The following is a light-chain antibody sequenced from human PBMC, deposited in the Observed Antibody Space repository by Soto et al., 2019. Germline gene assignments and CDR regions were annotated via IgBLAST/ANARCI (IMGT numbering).Light chain of an antibody. V-gene: IGKV1-33*01. J-gene: IGKJ4*01. CDR1: QDISNY. Sequence: DIQMTQSPSSLSASVGDRVTITCQASQDISNYLNWCQQKPGKAPKLLIYDASNLETGVPSRFSGSGSGTDFTFTISSLQPEDIATYYCQQYDNLPPKLTFGGGTKVEIK. CDR2: DAS. CDR3: QQYDNLPPKLT.